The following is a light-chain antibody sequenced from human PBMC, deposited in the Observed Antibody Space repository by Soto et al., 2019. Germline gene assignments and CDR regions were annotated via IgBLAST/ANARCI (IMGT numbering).Light chain of an antibody. CDR3: CSSAGSSTPV. V-gene: IGLV2-23*01. CDR1: SSDVGSYNL. CDR2: EGS. Sequence: QSVLTQPASVSGSPGQSITISCTGTSSDVGSYNLVSWYQQHPGKAPKLMIYEGSKRPSGVSNRFSGSKSGNTASLTISGLQAEDEADYYCCSSAGSSTPVFGGGTKLTVL. J-gene: IGLJ2*01.